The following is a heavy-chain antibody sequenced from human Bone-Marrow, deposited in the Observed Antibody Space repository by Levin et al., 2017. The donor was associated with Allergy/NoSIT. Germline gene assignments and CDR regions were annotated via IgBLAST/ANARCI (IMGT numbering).Heavy chain of an antibody. D-gene: IGHD6-6*01. J-gene: IGHJ5*02. CDR1: GFTFGDYI. CDR2: IRSKAYGGAT. V-gene: IGHV3-49*03. Sequence: GGSLRLSCTASGFTFGDYIMSWFRQAPGKGLEWVGFIRSKAYGGATEYAASVEGRFTITRDDSKNIAYLQINSLKSEDTAVYFCASASCEDWFDPWGQGTLVTVSS. CDR3: ASASCEDWFDP.